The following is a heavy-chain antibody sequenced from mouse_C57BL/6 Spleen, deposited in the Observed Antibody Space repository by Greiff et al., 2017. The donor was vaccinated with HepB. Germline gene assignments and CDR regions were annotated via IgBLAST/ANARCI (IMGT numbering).Heavy chain of an antibody. CDR1: GFTFSSYT. CDR2: ISGGGGNT. Sequence: DVQLQESGGGLVKPGGSLKLSCAASGFTFSSYTMSWVRQTPEKRLEWVATISGGGGNTYYPDSVKGRFTISRDNAKNTLYLQMSSLRSEDTALYYCARGNAGWFAYWGQGTLVTVSA. J-gene: IGHJ3*01. D-gene: IGHD2-1*01. V-gene: IGHV5-9*01. CDR3: ARGNAGWFAY.